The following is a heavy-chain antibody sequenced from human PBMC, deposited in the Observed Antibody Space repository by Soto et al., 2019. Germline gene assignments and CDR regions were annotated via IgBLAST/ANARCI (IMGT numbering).Heavy chain of an antibody. CDR1: GFTFSSYG. Sequence: QEQLVESGGGVVQPGRSLRLSFAASGFTFSSYGMHWVRQAPGKGLEWVAVISYDGSNKYYVDSVKGRFTISRDNSKNTLYLQMNSLRAEDTAVYYCAKGSTAMTYFDYWGQGTLVTVSS. CDR2: ISYDGSNK. V-gene: IGHV3-30*18. CDR3: AKGSTAMTYFDY. D-gene: IGHD5-18*01. J-gene: IGHJ4*02.